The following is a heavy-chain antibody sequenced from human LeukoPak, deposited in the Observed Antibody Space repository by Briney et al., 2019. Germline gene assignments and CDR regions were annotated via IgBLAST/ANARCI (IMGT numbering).Heavy chain of an antibody. Sequence: PGGSLRLSCAASGFTFSNYWMHWVRQAPGKGLVWVSRINSDGINTSYADSVKGRFTISRDNAKNSLYLQMNSLRAEDTAVYYCARAQTAVVTPGFDYWGQGTLVTVSS. CDR1: GFTFSNYW. J-gene: IGHJ4*02. CDR3: ARAQTAVVTPGFDY. V-gene: IGHV3-74*01. D-gene: IGHD4-23*01. CDR2: INSDGINT.